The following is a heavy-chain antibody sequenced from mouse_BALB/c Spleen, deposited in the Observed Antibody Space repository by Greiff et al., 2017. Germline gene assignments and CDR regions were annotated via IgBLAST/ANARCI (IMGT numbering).Heavy chain of an antibody. CDR1: GYTFTSYW. CDR2: IDPSDSET. V-gene: IGHV1-69*02. J-gene: IGHJ4*01. CDR3: ARSGIYAMDY. D-gene: IGHD4-1*01. Sequence: QVQLQQPGAELVKPRAPVKLSCKASGYTFTSYWMNWVKQRPGRGLEWIGRIDPSDSETHYNQKFKDKATLTVDKSSSTAYIQLSSLTSEDSAVYYCARSGIYAMDYWGQGTSVTVSS.